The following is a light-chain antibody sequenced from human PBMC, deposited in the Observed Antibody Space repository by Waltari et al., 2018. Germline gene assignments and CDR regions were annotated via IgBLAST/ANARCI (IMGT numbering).Light chain of an antibody. J-gene: IGLJ2*01. CDR2: SNN. CDR1: SSNIGRNT. CDR3: AAWDDSLNGHVV. Sequence: QSVLPQPPSASGTPGQRVTISCSGSSSNIGRNTVNWYQQLPGTAPKLLIYSNNQRPSGVPDRFSGSKSGTSASLAISGLQSEDEADYYCAAWDDSLNGHVVFGGGTKLTVL. V-gene: IGLV1-44*01.